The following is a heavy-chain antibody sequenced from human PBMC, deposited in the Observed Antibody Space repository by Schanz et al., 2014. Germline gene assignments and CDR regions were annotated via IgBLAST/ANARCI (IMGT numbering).Heavy chain of an antibody. Sequence: QVQLQESGPGLVKPSETLSLTCSVSGGSIRTYFWAWIRQPPGKGLEWIGFIYYSGSTNYNPSLKSGLPIPVDRPGTHSPLTLTSGPAADTGVYYCARQYSGWSRFDPWGQGIRVTVSS. D-gene: IGHD6-19*01. CDR1: GGSIRTYF. CDR3: ARQYSGWSRFDP. V-gene: IGHV4-59*08. J-gene: IGHJ5*02. CDR2: IYYSGST.